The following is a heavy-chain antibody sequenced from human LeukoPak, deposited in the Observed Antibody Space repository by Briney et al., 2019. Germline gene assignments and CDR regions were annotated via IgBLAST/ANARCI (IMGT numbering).Heavy chain of an antibody. J-gene: IGHJ3*01. CDR3: ARGTYCSNTTCYPLGVFDV. V-gene: IGHV3-21*01. CDR2: ISGSSTYI. D-gene: IGHD2-2*01. Sequence: GGSLRLSCAASGFTFSSYSMNWVRQAPGKGLEWVSSISGSSTYIYYADSVKGRFTISRDNAKNSLYLQMNSLRAEDTAVYYCARGTYCSNTTCYPLGVFDVWGQGTMVTVSS. CDR1: GFTFSSYS.